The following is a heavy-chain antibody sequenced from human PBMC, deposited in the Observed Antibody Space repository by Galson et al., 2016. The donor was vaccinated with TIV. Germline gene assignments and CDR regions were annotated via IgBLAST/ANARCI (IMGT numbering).Heavy chain of an antibody. D-gene: IGHD3-3*01. V-gene: IGHV1-69*02. CDR2: IIPILGIA. CDR3: ASDHEGDSWSGSYRVVYYNFMDV. Sequence: SVKVSCKASGGTFSSFTISWVRQAPGQGLEWMGRIIPILGIANYAQKFQGRLSIIADKSTSTAYMEMSSLRSEDTAVYYCASDHEGDSWSGSYRVVYYNFMDVWGKGTTVTVSS. CDR1: GGTFSSFT. J-gene: IGHJ6*03.